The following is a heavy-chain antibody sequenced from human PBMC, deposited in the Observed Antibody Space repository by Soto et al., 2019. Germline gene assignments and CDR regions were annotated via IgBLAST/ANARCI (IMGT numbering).Heavy chain of an antibody. Sequence: GGSLRLSCAASGFTFSSYWMSWVRQAPGKGLEWVANIKQDGSEKYYVDSVKGRFTISRDNAKNSLYLQMNSLRAEDTAVYYCARDSYCSSTSCYSGYYYMDVWGKGTTVTVSS. CDR2: IKQDGSEK. CDR3: ARDSYCSSTSCYSGYYYMDV. V-gene: IGHV3-7*01. CDR1: GFTFSSYW. D-gene: IGHD2-2*01. J-gene: IGHJ6*03.